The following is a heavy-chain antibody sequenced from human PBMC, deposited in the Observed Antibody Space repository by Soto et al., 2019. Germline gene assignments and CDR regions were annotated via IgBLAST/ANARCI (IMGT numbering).Heavy chain of an antibody. CDR2: IWYDGSNK. CDR3: ARDRSSFAFDI. D-gene: IGHD6-13*01. CDR1: GFTFSGFG. Sequence: GGSLRLSFAASGFTFSGFGMHWVRQAPGKGLEWVAVIWYDGSNKYYADSVKGRFTITRDNSKHTMYLQMNSLRAEDTAVYYCARDRSSFAFDIWGQGTMVTVSS. J-gene: IGHJ3*02. V-gene: IGHV3-33*01.